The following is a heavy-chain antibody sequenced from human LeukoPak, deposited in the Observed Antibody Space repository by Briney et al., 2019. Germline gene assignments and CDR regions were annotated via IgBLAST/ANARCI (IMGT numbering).Heavy chain of an antibody. CDR1: GGSISSSSYY. J-gene: IGHJ5*02. D-gene: IGHD2-15*01. V-gene: IGHV4-39*07. Sequence: SETLSLTCTVSGGSISSSSYYWGWIRQPPWKGLEWIGSIYYSGSTYYNPSLKSRVTISVDTTKNKFSLKLSSVTAADTAVYYCARVGSRWWFDPWGQGTLVTVSS. CDR2: IYYSGST. CDR3: ARVGSRWWFDP.